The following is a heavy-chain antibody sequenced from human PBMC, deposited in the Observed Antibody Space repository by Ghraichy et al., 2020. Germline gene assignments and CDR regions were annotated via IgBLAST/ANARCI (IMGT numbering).Heavy chain of an antibody. V-gene: IGHV3-48*02. Sequence: GGSLRLSCAASGFTFSSYSMNWVRQAPGKGLEWISYISSSSTIYYADSVKGRFIISRDNDKNSLYLQMNSLRDEDTAVYYCARGADLDSWGQGTLVTVSS. CDR2: ISSSSTI. J-gene: IGHJ5*01. D-gene: IGHD4/OR15-4a*01. CDR1: GFTFSSYS. CDR3: ARGADLDS.